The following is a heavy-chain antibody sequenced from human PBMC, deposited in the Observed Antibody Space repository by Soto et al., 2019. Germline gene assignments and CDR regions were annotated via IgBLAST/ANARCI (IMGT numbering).Heavy chain of an antibody. V-gene: IGHV4-30-4*01. CDR1: GGSISSGDYY. CDR2: IYYSGST. CDR3: ARDHGGNLEYYFDY. J-gene: IGHJ4*02. Sequence: SSETLSLTCTVSGGSISSGDYYWSWIRQPPGKGLEWIGYIYYSGSTYYNPSLKSRVTISVDTSKNQFSLKLSSVTAADTAVYYCARDHGGNLEYYFDYWGQGTLVTVS. D-gene: IGHD2-15*01.